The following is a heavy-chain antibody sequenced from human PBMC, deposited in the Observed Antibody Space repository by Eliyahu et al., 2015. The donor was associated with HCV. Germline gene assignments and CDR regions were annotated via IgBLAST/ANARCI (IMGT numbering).Heavy chain of an antibody. V-gene: IGHV3-20*01. Sequence: EVQLVESGGGXVRPGGSLSLSCXASGXXFDDYGMSWVRQAPGKGLEWVSGINWNGDSTGYADSVKGRFTISRDNAKNSLYLQMNSLRAEDTALYHCARGHYGSGSYYNALGYWGQGTVVTVSS. CDR1: GXXFDDYG. J-gene: IGHJ4*02. D-gene: IGHD3-10*01. CDR3: ARGHYGSGSYYNALGY. CDR2: INWNGDST.